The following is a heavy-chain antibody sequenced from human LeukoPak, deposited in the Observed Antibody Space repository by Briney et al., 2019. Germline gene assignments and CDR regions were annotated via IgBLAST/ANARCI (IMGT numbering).Heavy chain of an antibody. CDR3: ARDSPYYYDSSGYMDV. V-gene: IGHV4-61*01. Sequence: PSETLSLTCTVSGGFVSSGSYYWSWIRQPPGKGLEWIGYIYYSGSTNYNPSLKSRVTISVDTSKNQFSLKLSSVTAADTAVYYCARDSPYYYDSSGYMDVWGQGTTVTVSS. CDR1: GGFVSSGSYY. J-gene: IGHJ6*02. D-gene: IGHD3-22*01. CDR2: IYYSGST.